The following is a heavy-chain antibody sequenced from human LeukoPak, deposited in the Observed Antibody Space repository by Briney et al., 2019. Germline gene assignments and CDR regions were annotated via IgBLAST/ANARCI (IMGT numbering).Heavy chain of an antibody. J-gene: IGHJ3*02. CDR1: GYTFTSYD. D-gene: IGHD1-1*01. CDR2: MNPNSGNT. Sequence: ASVKVSCKASGYTFTSYDINWVRQATGQGLEWMGWMNPNSGNTGYAQKFQGRVTITRNTSISTAYMEPTSLRSEDTAVYYCARGGTSDAFDIWGQGTMVTVSS. CDR3: ARGGTSDAFDI. V-gene: IGHV1-8*03.